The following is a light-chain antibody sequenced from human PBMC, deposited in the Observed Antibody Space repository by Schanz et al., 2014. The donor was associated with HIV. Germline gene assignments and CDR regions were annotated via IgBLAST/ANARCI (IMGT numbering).Light chain of an antibody. V-gene: IGLV2-14*03. J-gene: IGLJ2*01. Sequence: QSALTQPAAVSGSPGQSITISCTGTSSDIGTYNYVSWYQQHPGKAPKLMIYAVSVRPSGVSNRFSGSKSGNTASLTISGLQAEDEADYYCSSYTSSSTVVFGGGTKLTVL. CDR2: AVS. CDR1: SSDIGTYNY. CDR3: SSYTSSSTVV.